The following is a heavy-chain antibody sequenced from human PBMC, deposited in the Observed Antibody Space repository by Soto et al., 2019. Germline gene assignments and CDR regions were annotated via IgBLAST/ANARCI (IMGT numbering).Heavy chain of an antibody. Sequence: SETLSLTCTVSGGSISSYYWSWIRQPPGKGLEWIGYAYYSGSTDYNPSLKSRVTMSVDTSKNQVSLKLNSVTTADTAVYYCARDRSTYGGGGTGEVKENWFDPWGPGTLVTVSS. V-gene: IGHV4-59*01. CDR1: GGSISSYY. CDR2: AYYSGST. J-gene: IGHJ5*02. D-gene: IGHD2-8*01. CDR3: ARDRSTYGGGGTGEVKENWFDP.